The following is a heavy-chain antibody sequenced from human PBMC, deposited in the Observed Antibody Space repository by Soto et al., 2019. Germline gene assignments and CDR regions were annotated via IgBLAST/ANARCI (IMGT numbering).Heavy chain of an antibody. CDR3: ARSQWPGSLWDGMDV. CDR1: GFTFSSYD. Sequence: PGGSLRLSCAASGFTFSSYDMHWVRQATGKGLEWVSAIGTAGDTYYPGSVKGRFTISRENAKSSLYLQMNSLRAGDTAVYYCARSQWPGSLWDGMDVWGQGTTVTVSS. CDR2: IGTAGDT. D-gene: IGHD6-19*01. J-gene: IGHJ6*02. V-gene: IGHV3-13*01.